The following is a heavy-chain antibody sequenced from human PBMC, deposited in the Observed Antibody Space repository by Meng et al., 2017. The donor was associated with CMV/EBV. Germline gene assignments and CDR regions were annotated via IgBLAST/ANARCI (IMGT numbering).Heavy chain of an antibody. V-gene: IGHV3-43*01. D-gene: IGHD3-3*01. CDR2: ISWDGGST. J-gene: IGHJ4*02. CDR3: AKGRITIFGAVDY. CDR1: GFTFDDYT. Sequence: GESLKISCAASGFTFDDYTMHWVRQAPGKGLEWVSLISWDGGSTYYADSVKGRFTISRDNSKNSLYLQMNSLRTEATALYYCAKGRITIFGAVDYWGRGTLVTVSS.